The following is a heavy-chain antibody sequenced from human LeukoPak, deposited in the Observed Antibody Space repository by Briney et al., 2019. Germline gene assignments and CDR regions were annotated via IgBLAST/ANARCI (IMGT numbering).Heavy chain of an antibody. Sequence: SETLSLTCTVSGDSISSSSYYWGWIRQPPGKGLEWIGSIYYSGSTYSNPSLKSRVTISVDTSKNQFSLKLSSVTAADTAVYYCASPGGHYDSSGYYSFDYWGQGTLVTVSS. CDR1: GDSISSSSYY. CDR2: IYYSGST. V-gene: IGHV4-39*01. J-gene: IGHJ4*02. D-gene: IGHD3-22*01. CDR3: ASPGGHYDSSGYYSFDY.